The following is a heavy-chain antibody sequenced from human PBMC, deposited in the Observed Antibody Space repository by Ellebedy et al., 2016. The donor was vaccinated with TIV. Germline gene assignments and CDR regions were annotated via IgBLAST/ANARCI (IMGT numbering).Heavy chain of an antibody. CDR1: GGTFSSYS. D-gene: IGHD6-13*01. V-gene: IGHV1-69*06. CDR3: ARGTYSSSWYGMDF. J-gene: IGHJ4*02. Sequence: AASVKVSCKASGGTFSSYSMIWVRQAPGQGLEWMGGIIPIFGTPDYAQSFQGRVTITADTSTSTAYMELSSLRSEDTAVYYCARGTYSSSWYGMDFWGQGIPVTVSS. CDR2: IIPIFGTP.